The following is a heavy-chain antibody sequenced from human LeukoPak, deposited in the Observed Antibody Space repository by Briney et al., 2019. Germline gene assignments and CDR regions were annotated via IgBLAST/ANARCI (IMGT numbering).Heavy chain of an antibody. CDR1: GFTFSSYG. CDR3: ARDPESMAGY. Sequence: PGGSLRLSCAASGFTFSSYGMHWVRQAPGKGLEWVAFIRYDGSNKYYADSVKGRFTISRDNSKNTLYLQMNSLRAEDTAVYYCARDPESMAGYWGQGTLVTVSS. D-gene: IGHD2/OR15-2a*01. CDR2: IRYDGSNK. V-gene: IGHV3-30*02. J-gene: IGHJ4*02.